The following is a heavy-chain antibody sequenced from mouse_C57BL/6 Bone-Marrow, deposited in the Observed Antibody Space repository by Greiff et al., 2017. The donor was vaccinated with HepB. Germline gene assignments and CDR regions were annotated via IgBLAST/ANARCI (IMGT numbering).Heavy chain of an antibody. Sequence: VKLMESGAELVRPGTSVKVSCKASGYAFTNYLIEWVKQRPGQGLEWIGVINPGSGGTKYNEKFKGKATLPADKSSSTAYMQLSSLTSEDSAVYFGASSGDYGRGAWFAYWGQGTRVTVSA. D-gene: IGHD2-4*01. CDR3: ASSGDYGRGAWFAY. V-gene: IGHV1-54*01. CDR1: GYAFTNYL. CDR2: INPGSGGT. J-gene: IGHJ3*01.